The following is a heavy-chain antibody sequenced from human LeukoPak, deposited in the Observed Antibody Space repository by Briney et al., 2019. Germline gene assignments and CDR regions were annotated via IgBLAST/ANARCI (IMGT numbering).Heavy chain of an antibody. CDR1: GYTFTGYY. D-gene: IGHD6-19*01. J-gene: IGHJ4*02. CDR3: ARLAVAGTSY. V-gene: IGHV1-2*02. Sequence: ASVKVSCKASGYTFTGYYMHWVRQAPGQGLEWMGWINPNSGGTNYAQKFQGRVTMTRDSSISTAYMELSRLRSDDTAVYYCARLAVAGTSYWGQGTLVTVSS. CDR2: INPNSGGT.